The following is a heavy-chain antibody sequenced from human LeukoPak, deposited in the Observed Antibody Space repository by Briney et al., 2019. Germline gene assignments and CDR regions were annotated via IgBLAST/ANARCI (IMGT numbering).Heavy chain of an antibody. CDR2: IYHSGST. CDR3: AHYLRYYDSSGGDAFDI. V-gene: IGHV4-38-2*02. J-gene: IGHJ3*02. CDR1: GYSISSGYY. Sequence: SETLSLTCTVSGYSISSGYYWGWIRQPPGKGLEWIGSIYHSGSTYYNPSLKSRVTISVDTSKNQFSLKLSSVTAADTAVYYCAHYLRYYDSSGGDAFDIWGQGTMVTVSS. D-gene: IGHD3-22*01.